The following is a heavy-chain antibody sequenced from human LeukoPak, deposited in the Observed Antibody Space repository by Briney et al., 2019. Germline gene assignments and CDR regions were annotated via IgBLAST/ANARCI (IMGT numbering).Heavy chain of an antibody. CDR3: GGSRDGYIDH. CDR2: IHTSGST. D-gene: IGHD5-24*01. CDR1: GDSISSYY. J-gene: IGHJ4*02. V-gene: IGHV4-4*07. Sequence: PSETLSRTCTASGDSISSYYWSWVRQPAGKGLEWIGRIHTSGSTNYNPSPRSLVTMSLATSKNQFSLKLSSVTAADTAVYYRGGSRDGYIDHWGQGTLVTVSS.